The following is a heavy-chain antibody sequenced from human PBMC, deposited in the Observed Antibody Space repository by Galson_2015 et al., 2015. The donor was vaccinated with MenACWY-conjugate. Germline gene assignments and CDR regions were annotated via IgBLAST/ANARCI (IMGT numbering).Heavy chain of an antibody. CDR3: ARSPRISGLRVRYYYYYMDI. V-gene: IGHV4-59*01. CDR2: IYFSALT. J-gene: IGHJ6*03. Sequence: ETLSLTCSVSGASISSYYWNWMRQAPGKRLEWIGKIYFSALTHYNPSLESRVTLSVDWSKNQVSLNLTSVTAADTAVYYCARSPRISGLRVRYYYYYMDIWGKGTTVTVSS. D-gene: IGHD3/OR15-3a*01. CDR1: GASISSYY.